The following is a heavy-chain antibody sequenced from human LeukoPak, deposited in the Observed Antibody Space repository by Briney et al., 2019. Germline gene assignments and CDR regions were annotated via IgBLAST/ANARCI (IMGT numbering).Heavy chain of an antibody. CDR2: IYYSGST. CDR3: ARQVRACTNGVCYRTFFDF. V-gene: IGHV4-39*01. CDR1: GGSVSSSNYY. Sequence: SETLSLTCTVSGGSVSSSNYYWGWIRQPPGKGLEWIGSIYYSGSTYYNPSLKSRVTISVDTSKNQLSLRLSSVTAADTAVYFCARQVRACTNGVCYRTFFDFWGQGTLVTVSS. D-gene: IGHD2-8*01. J-gene: IGHJ4*02.